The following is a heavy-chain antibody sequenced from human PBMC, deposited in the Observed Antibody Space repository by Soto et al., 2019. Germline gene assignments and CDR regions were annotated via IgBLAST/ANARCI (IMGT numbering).Heavy chain of an antibody. J-gene: IGHJ5*02. Sequence: PSETLSLTCTVSGGSVSSGSYYWSWIRQPPGKGLEWIGYIYYSGSTNYNPSLKSRVTISVDTSKNQFSLKLSSVTAADTAVYYCARVQGMGATERWFGPWDQGTLGTVSS. V-gene: IGHV4-61*01. CDR2: IYYSGST. D-gene: IGHD1-26*01. CDR1: GGSVSSGSYY. CDR3: ARVQGMGATERWFGP.